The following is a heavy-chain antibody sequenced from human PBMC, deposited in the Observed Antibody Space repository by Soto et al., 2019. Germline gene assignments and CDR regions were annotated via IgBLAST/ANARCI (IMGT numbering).Heavy chain of an antibody. D-gene: IGHD3-3*01. V-gene: IGHV1-58*02. CDR3: AANGDFWSGYYDFDY. CDR2: IVVGSGNT. J-gene: IGHJ4*02. Sequence: SVKVSCKASGFTFSSSAMQWVRQARGQRLEWIGWIVVGSGNTNYAQKFQERVTITRDMSTSTAYMELSSLRSEDTAVYYCAANGDFWSGYYDFDYWGQGTLVTVSS. CDR1: GFTFSSSA.